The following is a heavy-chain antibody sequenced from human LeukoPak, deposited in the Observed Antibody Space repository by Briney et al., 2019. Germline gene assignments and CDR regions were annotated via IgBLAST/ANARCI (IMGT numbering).Heavy chain of an antibody. Sequence: ASVKLSYKASGYTFTGYYLHWVRQAPGQGLEWMGWINPNSGGTNYAQKFHGSVTMTRDTSISTAYMELSRLRSDDTAVYYCALIVVVATNPYNWFDPWGQGTLVTVSP. CDR3: ALIVVVATNPYNWFDP. J-gene: IGHJ5*02. CDR2: INPNSGGT. CDR1: GYTFTGYY. V-gene: IGHV1-2*02. D-gene: IGHD2-15*01.